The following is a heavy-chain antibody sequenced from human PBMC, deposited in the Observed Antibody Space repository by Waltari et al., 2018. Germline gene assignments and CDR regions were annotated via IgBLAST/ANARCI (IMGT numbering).Heavy chain of an antibody. J-gene: IGHJ5*02. CDR1: GGSFSGSY. CDR3: ARGRSLLVVYAIRGGWFDP. Sequence: QVQLQQWGAGLLKPSETLSLTCAVYGGSFSGSYWSWIRQPPGKGLEWIGEINHSGSTNYNPSLKSRVTISVDTSKNQFSLKLSSVTAADTAVYYCARGRSLLVVYAIRGGWFDPWGQGTLVTVSS. V-gene: IGHV4-34*01. CDR2: INHSGST. D-gene: IGHD2-8*02.